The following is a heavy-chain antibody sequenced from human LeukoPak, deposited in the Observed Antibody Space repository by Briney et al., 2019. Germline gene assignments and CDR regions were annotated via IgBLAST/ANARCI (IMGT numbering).Heavy chain of an antibody. Sequence: ASVKVSCKASGYTFTSYGISWVRQAPGQGLEWMGWISAYNGNTNYAQKLQGRVTMTTDTSTSTAYMELRSLRSDDTAVYYCARETPLSGYSHGYGGYYYYYMDVWGKGTTVTVSS. D-gene: IGHD5-18*01. CDR1: GYTFTSYG. CDR3: ARETPLSGYSHGYGGYYYYYMDV. V-gene: IGHV1-18*01. CDR2: ISAYNGNT. J-gene: IGHJ6*03.